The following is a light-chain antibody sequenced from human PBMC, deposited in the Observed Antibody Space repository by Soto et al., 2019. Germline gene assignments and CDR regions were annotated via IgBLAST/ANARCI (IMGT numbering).Light chain of an antibody. CDR1: RGISTY. CDR2: AAS. Sequence: DIQLTQSPSFLSASVGDRVTITCRASRGISTYLAWYQQKPGKAPKLLIYAASTLQSGVPSRFSGSASGTEFTLTISSLQPEDFATYYCQQLKSYPITFGQGTRLEIK. J-gene: IGKJ5*01. CDR3: QQLKSYPIT. V-gene: IGKV1-9*01.